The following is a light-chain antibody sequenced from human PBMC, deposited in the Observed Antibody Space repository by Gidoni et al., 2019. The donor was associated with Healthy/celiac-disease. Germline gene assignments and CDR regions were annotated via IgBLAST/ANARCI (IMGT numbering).Light chain of an antibody. CDR1: QSISSY. J-gene: IGKJ1*01. CDR3: QQCYSTLVT. CDR2: AAS. Sequence: DIQMTQSSSSLSASVGDRVTITCRASQSISSYLNWYQQKPGKAPKLLIYAASSLQSGVPSRFSGSGSGTDFTLTISSLQPEDFATYYCQQCYSTLVTFGQGTKVEIK. V-gene: IGKV1-39*01.